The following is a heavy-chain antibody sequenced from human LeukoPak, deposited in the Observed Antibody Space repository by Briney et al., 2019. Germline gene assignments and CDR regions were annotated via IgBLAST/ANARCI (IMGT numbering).Heavy chain of an antibody. CDR2: ISGSGGST. Sequence: QPGGSLRLSCAASGFTFSSYAMRWVRQAPGKGLEWVSAISGSGGSTYYADSVKGRFSISRDNSKNTLYLQMNSLRAEDTAVYYCANVPSPQAARWFGGWGQGTLVTVSS. V-gene: IGHV3-23*01. CDR3: ANVPSPQAARWFGG. J-gene: IGHJ4*02. CDR1: GFTFSSYA. D-gene: IGHD3-10*01.